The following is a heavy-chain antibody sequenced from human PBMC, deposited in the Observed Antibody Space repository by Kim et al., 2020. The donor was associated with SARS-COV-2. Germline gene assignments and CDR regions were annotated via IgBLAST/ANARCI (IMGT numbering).Heavy chain of an antibody. J-gene: IGHJ4*02. D-gene: IGHD3-9*01. Sequence: YEDSVKGRFTISRDNAKNSLYLQMNSLRDEDTAVYYCARDILTGYYPLDYWGQGTLVTVSS. CDR3: ARDILTGYYPLDY. V-gene: IGHV3-48*02.